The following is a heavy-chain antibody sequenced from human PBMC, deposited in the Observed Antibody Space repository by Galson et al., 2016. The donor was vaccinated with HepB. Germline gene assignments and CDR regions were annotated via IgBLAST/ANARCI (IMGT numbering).Heavy chain of an antibody. CDR1: GFSFTLYD. J-gene: IGHJ4*02. D-gene: IGHD3-3*01. Sequence: SLRLSCAASGFSFTLYDMNWVRQSPGKGLEWMAFISDDGTNKDYADSMKGRLTISRDNSKNMVYLQMNSLRAEDTAAYYCVRGEGLRGRLLDYWGQGAQVIVSS. CDR3: VRGEGLRGRLLDY. V-gene: IGHV3-30*04. CDR2: ISDDGTNK.